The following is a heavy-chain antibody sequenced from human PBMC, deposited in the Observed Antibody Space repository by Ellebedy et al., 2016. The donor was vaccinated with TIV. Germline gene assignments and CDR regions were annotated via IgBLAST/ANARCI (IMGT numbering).Heavy chain of an antibody. CDR1: GFTFSSYG. Sequence: PGGSLRLSCAASGFTFSSYGMHWVRQAPGKGLEWVAVIWYDGSNKYYADSVKGRFTISRDNSKNTLYLQMNSLRAEDTAVYYCARVTPRSAVPWGPFDYWGQGTLVTVYS. CDR3: ARVTPRSAVPWGPFDY. V-gene: IGHV3-33*01. CDR2: IWYDGSNK. J-gene: IGHJ4*02. D-gene: IGHD3-16*01.